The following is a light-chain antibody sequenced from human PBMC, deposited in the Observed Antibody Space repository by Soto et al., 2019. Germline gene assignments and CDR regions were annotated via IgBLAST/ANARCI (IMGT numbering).Light chain of an antibody. CDR1: SSDVGAYNF. J-gene: IGLJ3*02. Sequence: QSALTQPASVSGSPGQSITISCTGTSSDVGAYNFVSWYQQHPGEVPKLMIYEVTKRPSGVPDRFSGSKSGSTASLTISGLQAEDEAEYYCCLSPGSLTWLFGGGTKLTVL. CDR3: CLSPGSLTWL. V-gene: IGLV2-14*01. CDR2: EVT.